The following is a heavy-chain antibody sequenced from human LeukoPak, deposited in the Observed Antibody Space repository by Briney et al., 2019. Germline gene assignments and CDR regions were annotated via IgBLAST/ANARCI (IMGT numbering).Heavy chain of an antibody. D-gene: IGHD3-3*01. V-gene: IGHV1-69*13. CDR3: ARVLDYDFWSGSSD. Sequence: SVKVSCKASGGTFSSYAISWVRQAPGQGLEWRGGIIPIFGTANYAQKFQGRVTITADESTSTAYMELSSLRSEDTAVYYCARVLDYDFWSGSSDWGQGTLVTVSS. CDR1: GGTFSSYA. CDR2: IIPIFGTA. J-gene: IGHJ4*02.